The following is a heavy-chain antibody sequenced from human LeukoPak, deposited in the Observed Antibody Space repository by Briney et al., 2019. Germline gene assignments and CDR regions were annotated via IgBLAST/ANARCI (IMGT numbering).Heavy chain of an antibody. Sequence: SETLSLTCTVSGGSLSSYYWSWIRQPPGKGREWIGYIYYSGSTNYNPSLKSRVTISVDTSKNQFSLKLSSVTAADTAVYYCARDTPKETYYDFWSGYQGYYYMDVWGKGTTVTVSS. CDR3: ARDTPKETYYDFWSGYQGYYYMDV. CDR2: IYYSGST. D-gene: IGHD3-3*01. V-gene: IGHV4-59*01. CDR1: GGSLSSYY. J-gene: IGHJ6*03.